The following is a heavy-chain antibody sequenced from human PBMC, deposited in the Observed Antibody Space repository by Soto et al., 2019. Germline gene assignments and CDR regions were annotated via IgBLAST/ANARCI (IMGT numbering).Heavy chain of an antibody. J-gene: IGHJ4*02. CDR3: ASDFAAAAY. Sequence: QVQLVQSGAEVKKPGASVKVSCKASGYIFTNYYIHWVRQAPGQGLEWMAIINPLPTSGSTKYAQKFEGRVTVPSALSTSTVYLELSSLRSDDTAVYYCASDFAAAAYWGQATLVTVSS. V-gene: IGHV1-46*01. D-gene: IGHD6-13*01. CDR2: INPLPTSGST. CDR1: GYIFTNYY.